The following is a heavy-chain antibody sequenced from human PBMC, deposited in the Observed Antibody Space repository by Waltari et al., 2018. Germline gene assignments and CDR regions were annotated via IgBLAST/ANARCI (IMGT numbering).Heavy chain of an antibody. D-gene: IGHD6-19*01. CDR1: GFTFSSYE. CDR2: ISSSGSTI. J-gene: IGHJ6*02. Sequence: EVQLVESGGGLVQPGGSLRLSCAASGFTFSSYEMNWVRQAPGKGLEWVSYISSSGSTIDYAACVEGRFNISIAKAKNSLDLQMNSLRAEDTAVYYCARVNAVVGSGPYYYYYGMDVWGQGTTVTVSS. CDR3: ARVNAVVGSGPYYYYYGMDV. V-gene: IGHV3-48*03.